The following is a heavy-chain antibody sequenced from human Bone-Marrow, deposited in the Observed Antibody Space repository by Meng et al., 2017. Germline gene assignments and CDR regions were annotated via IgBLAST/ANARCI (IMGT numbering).Heavy chain of an antibody. CDR1: GLGLTSHT. CDR2: ISSSSNYI. D-gene: IGHD2-8*01. Sequence: GESLKTSCAASGLGLTSHTMNWARLAPGKGLEWVSSISSSSNYIYYADSVKGRFRISRDNARNSLYLQMDSLRAEDTAVYYCAREGYCSNGVCYGVRYFYGMDVWGQGTTVTVSS. J-gene: IGHJ6*02. CDR3: AREGYCSNGVCYGVRYFYGMDV. V-gene: IGHV3-21*01.